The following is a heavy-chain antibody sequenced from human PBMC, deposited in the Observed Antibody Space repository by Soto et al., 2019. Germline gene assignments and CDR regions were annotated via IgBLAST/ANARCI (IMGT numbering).Heavy chain of an antibody. Sequence: GGSLRLSCAASRFTFSSYWMNWVRQAPGKGLEWVANINEDGNKKNYLDSVKGRFTISRDNAKNSLYLQMNSLRAEDTAVYYCASDRAMDDYWGQGTLVTVSS. V-gene: IGHV3-7*03. D-gene: IGHD5-18*01. J-gene: IGHJ4*02. CDR1: RFTFSSYW. CDR3: ASDRAMDDY. CDR2: INEDGNKK.